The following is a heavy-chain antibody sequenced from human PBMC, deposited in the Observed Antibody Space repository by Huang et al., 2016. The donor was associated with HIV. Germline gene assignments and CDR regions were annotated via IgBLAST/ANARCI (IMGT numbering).Heavy chain of an antibody. V-gene: IGHV1-18*01. CDR1: DYSITAYG. D-gene: IGHD6-13*01. CDR3: VIGGSSWGIPEY. Sequence: QVQVVQSGGEVRKPGASVKVSCKPSDYSITAYGIAWVRQAPGQGLEWMGWISGDQGNTEYTQKFQGRVSMTTDTSTSTAYLELRSLRSDDTAVYYCVIGGSSWGIPEYWGQGTLVTVSS. J-gene: IGHJ4*02. CDR2: ISGDQGNT.